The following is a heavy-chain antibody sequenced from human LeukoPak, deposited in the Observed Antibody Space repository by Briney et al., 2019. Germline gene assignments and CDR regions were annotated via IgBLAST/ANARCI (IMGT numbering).Heavy chain of an antibody. CDR3: ARVVDTAMVTSHAYYYYYMDV. V-gene: IGHV3-7*01. CDR1: GFTFSSYE. J-gene: IGHJ6*03. CDR2: IKQDGSEK. D-gene: IGHD5-18*01. Sequence: GGSLRLSCTASGFTFSSYEMNWVRQAPGKGLEWVANIKQDGSEKYYVDSVKGRFTISRDNAKNSLYLQMNSLRAEDTAVYYCARVVDTAMVTSHAYYYYYMDVWGKGTTVTISS.